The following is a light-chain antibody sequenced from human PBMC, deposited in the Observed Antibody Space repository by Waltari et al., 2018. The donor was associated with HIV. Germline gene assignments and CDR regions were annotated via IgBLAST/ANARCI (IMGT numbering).Light chain of an antibody. CDR2: NAT. CDR3: HQYSDYLGS. J-gene: IGKJ1*01. V-gene: IGKV1-5*03. Sequence: DIHMSQSPPTLTASIGDRINITCRASQNVGAWLAWYQQKPGEAPNLLIYNATNVEGGVPSRFSGSASGTDFTLTIDSLHPDDFATYYCHQYSDYLGSFGQGTKVEVK. CDR1: QNVGAW.